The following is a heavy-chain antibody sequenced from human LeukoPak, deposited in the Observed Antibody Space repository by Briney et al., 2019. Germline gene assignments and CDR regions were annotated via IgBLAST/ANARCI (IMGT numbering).Heavy chain of an antibody. CDR2: ISSNGGGT. CDR3: VHSSGYLGY. D-gene: IGHD3-22*01. V-gene: IGHV3-64D*06. J-gene: IGHJ4*02. CDR1: GFIFSNYA. Sequence: GGSLRLSCSASGFIFSNYAMHWARQAPGKGLEYVSAISSNGGGTYYADSVKGRFSISRDNSKNTLYLQMSSLRDGDTAVYYCVHSSGYLGYWGQGTLVTVSS.